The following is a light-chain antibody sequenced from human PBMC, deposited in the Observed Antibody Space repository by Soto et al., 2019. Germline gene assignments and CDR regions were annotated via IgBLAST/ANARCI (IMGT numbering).Light chain of an antibody. CDR3: SSYTSSSTLDV. V-gene: IGLV2-14*01. CDR1: SSDVGGYNY. CDR2: EVT. Sequence: SVLTQPASVSGSPGQSITISCTGTSSDVGGYNYVCWYKQHPGKAPQLMIYEVTNRPSGVSDRFSGSKSGNTASLTISGLQAEDEADYYCSSYTSSSTLDVFGTGTKVTVL. J-gene: IGLJ1*01.